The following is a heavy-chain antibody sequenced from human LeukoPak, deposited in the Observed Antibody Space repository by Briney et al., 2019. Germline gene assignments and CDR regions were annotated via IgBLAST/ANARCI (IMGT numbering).Heavy chain of an antibody. J-gene: IGHJ4*02. CDR1: GFTFSSYS. Sequence: GGSLRLSCAASGFTFSSYSMNWVRQAPGKGLEWVSYISSSNSTIYYADSVKGRFTISRDNAKNSLYLQMNSLRDEDTAVYYCARDGSGVVPAATPTVTLRGFDYWGGGTLVSVSS. CDR2: ISSSNSTI. V-gene: IGHV3-48*02. D-gene: IGHD2-2*02. CDR3: ARDGSGVVPAATPTVTLRGFDY.